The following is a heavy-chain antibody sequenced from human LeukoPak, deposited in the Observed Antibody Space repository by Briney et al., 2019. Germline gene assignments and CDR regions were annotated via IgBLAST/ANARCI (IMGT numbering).Heavy chain of an antibody. Sequence: QPGGSLRLSCAASGVTLSDHHIDWFRQAPGKGLEWVGRTRDRRRGYATEYAASVKGRFTISREDSKTLVYLQMNSLKTEVTAVYFCARDGAEGDNSAFDIWGQGTVVTVSS. CDR1: GVTLSDHH. J-gene: IGHJ3*02. V-gene: IGHV3-72*01. CDR3: ARDGAEGDNSAFDI. CDR2: TRDRRRGYAT. D-gene: IGHD3-22*01.